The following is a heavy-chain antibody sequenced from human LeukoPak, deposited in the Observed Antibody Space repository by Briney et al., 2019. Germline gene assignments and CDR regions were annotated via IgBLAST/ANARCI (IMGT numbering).Heavy chain of an antibody. CDR1: GYSFTSHY. V-gene: IGHV1-46*01. CDR2: INPRGTAT. Sequence: ASVKVSCKASGYSFTSHYMHWVRQAPGQGLEWMGLINPRGTATRYAESFQGRLTLTRDLSTSTDYMELSSLRSDDTAVYFCARDTSEGDYTWWFDPWGQGTLVTVAS. J-gene: IGHJ5*02. CDR3: ARDTSEGDYTWWFDP. D-gene: IGHD3-3*01.